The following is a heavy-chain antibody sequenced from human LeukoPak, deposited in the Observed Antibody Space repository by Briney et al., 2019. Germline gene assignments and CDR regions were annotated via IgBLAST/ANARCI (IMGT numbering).Heavy chain of an antibody. J-gene: IGHJ4*02. Sequence: PGGSLRLSCEASGFTFSSYGMHWVRQAPGKGLEWVSVISYDGSDKYYADSVKGRFTVSRDTFKNTLYLQMNSLRGDDTAVYYCARGGYSTTWYMNFDYWGQGTLVTVSS. CDR2: ISYDGSDK. D-gene: IGHD6-13*01. CDR1: GFTFSSYG. V-gene: IGHV3-30*19. CDR3: ARGGYSTTWYMNFDY.